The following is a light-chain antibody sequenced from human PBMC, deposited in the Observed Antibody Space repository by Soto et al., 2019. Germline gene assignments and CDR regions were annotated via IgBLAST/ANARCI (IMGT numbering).Light chain of an antibody. CDR1: QSVRSN. V-gene: IGKV3-11*01. Sequence: EIVLTQSPATLSLSPGERATLSCRASQSVRSNLAWYQQKPGQAHRLLIYDACNRATGIPGRFSGSGSGTDFTLTISNLEPEDFAVYYCQQRSNWTWTFGQGVKVEIK. CDR2: DAC. CDR3: QQRSNWTWT. J-gene: IGKJ1*01.